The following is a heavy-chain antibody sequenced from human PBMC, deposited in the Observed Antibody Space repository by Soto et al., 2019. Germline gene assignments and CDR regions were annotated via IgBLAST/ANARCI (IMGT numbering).Heavy chain of an antibody. CDR3: ARSDYYDSSGYSPPFDY. D-gene: IGHD3-22*01. CDR1: GGSISSSSYY. CDR2: IYYSGST. V-gene: IGHV4-39*01. J-gene: IGHJ4*02. Sequence: QLQLQESGPGLVKPSETLSLTCTVSGGSISSSSYYWGWIRQPPGKGLEWIGSIYYSGSTYYNPSLKSRVTISVDTSKNQFSLKLSSVTAADTAVYYCARSDYYDSSGYSPPFDYWGQGTLVTVSS.